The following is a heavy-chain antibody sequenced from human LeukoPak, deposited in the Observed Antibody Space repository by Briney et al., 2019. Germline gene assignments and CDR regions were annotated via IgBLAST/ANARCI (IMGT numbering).Heavy chain of an antibody. J-gene: IGHJ4*02. D-gene: IGHD3-10*01. CDR1: VFTFSSYA. CDR3: AKVSLLWFGEFL. V-gene: IGHV3-23*01. CDR2: ISGSGGST. Sequence: GGSLRLSCAASVFTFSSYAMSWVRQAPGKGLEWVSAISGSGGSTYYADSVKGRFTISRDNSKNTLYLQMNSLRAEDTAVYYCAKVSLLWFGEFLWGQGSLVTVSS.